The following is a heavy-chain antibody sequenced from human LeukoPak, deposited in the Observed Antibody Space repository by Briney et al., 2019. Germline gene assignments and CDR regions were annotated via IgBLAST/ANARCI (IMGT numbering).Heavy chain of an antibody. J-gene: IGHJ5*02. CDR2: ISAYNGNT. D-gene: IGHD3-3*01. V-gene: IGHV1-18*01. CDR3: ASPRGSRGTYDFWSGYDNYFDP. CDR1: GYTFNSYG. Sequence: ASVKVSCKTSGYTFNSYGVSWVRQAPGQGPEWTGWISAYNGNTNYAKKLQGRLTLTTDTSTSTVYMELRSLRSDDTAIYYCASPRGSRGTYDFWSGYDNYFDPWGQGTLVTVSS.